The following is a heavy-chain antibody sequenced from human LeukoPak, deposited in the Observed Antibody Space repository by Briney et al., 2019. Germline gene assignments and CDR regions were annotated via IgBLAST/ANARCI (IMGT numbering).Heavy chain of an antibody. D-gene: IGHD3-10*01. V-gene: IGHV3-53*01. Sequence: GGSLRLSCAASGFTVSSNYMSWVRQAPGKGLEWVSVIYSGGSTYYADSVKGRFTISRDNSKNTLYLQMNSLRAEDTAVFYCARDRVRLSNYYYYYGMDVWGQGTTVTVSS. J-gene: IGHJ6*02. CDR3: ARDRVRLSNYYYYYGMDV. CDR2: IYSGGST. CDR1: GFTVSSNY.